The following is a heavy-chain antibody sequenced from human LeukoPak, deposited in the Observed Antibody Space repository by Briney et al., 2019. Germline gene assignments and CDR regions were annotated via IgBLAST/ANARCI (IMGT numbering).Heavy chain of an antibody. D-gene: IGHD2-8*01. V-gene: IGHV3-21*01. Sequence: AGGSLRLSCAASGFTFSSYSMNWVRQAPGKGLGWVSSISSSSSYIYYADSVKGRFTISRDNAKNSLYLQMNSLRAEDTAVYYCARDGSNCTNGVCYRVPGGYWGQGTLVTVSS. CDR1: GFTFSSYS. J-gene: IGHJ4*02. CDR2: ISSSSSYI. CDR3: ARDGSNCTNGVCYRVPGGY.